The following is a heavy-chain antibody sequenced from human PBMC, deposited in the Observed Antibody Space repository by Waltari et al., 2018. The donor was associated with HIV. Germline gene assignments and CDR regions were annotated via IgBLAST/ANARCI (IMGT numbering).Heavy chain of an antibody. CDR3: TRDKQTTGATLDY. CDR1: GFTFSNYG. V-gene: IGHV3-33*01. D-gene: IGHD2-15*01. J-gene: IGHJ4*02. Sequence: QVQLVESGGGVVQPGRSLRLSCAASGFTFSNYGMHWVRRAAGEGLEWVALIWDDGRNKFYADSVKGRFIISRDNSKNTLYLQINSLRADDTAVYYCTRDKQTTGATLDYWGQGTLVTVAS. CDR2: IWDDGRNK.